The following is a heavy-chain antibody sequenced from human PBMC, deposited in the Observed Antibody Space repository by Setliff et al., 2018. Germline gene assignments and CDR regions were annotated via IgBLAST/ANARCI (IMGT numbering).Heavy chain of an antibody. CDR1: GHIFNSYG. CDR2: ISSYNDVT. V-gene: IGHV1-18*01. J-gene: IGHJ3*01. D-gene: IGHD2-15*01. Sequence: WASVKVSCKASGHIFNSYGISWVRQAPGKGLEWVGWISSYNDVTTYAQRFQGRVTLTKDTSTSAAYMELRSLRSDDSAVYYCAISTLSICSGGSCPNAFDVWGQGTMVTVSS. CDR3: AISTLSICSGGSCPNAFDV.